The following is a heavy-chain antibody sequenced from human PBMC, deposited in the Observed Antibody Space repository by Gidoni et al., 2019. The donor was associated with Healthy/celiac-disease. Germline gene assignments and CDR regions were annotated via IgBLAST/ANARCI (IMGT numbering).Heavy chain of an antibody. Sequence: EVQLVESGGGLVTPGGSLRLYFAPSGFTFSNAWMCLVRQAPGKGLRWVGGIKSKTDGGTTDYAATVKGRFTISRDDSKNTLYLQMNSLKTEDTAVDYCTTVPYAYDFWPGGAFDIWGQGTMVTVSS. D-gene: IGHD3-3*01. CDR3: TTVPYAYDFWPGGAFDI. V-gene: IGHV3-15*01. CDR1: GFTFSNAW. CDR2: IKSKTDGGTT. J-gene: IGHJ3*02.